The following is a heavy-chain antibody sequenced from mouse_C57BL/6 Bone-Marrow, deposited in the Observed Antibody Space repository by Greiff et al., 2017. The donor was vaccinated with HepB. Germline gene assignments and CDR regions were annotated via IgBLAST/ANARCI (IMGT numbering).Heavy chain of an antibody. V-gene: IGHV14-4*01. D-gene: IGHD2-5*01. CDR2: IDTENGDT. Sequence: EVKLMESGAELVRPGASVKLSCTASGFNIKDDYMHWVKQRPEQGLEWIGWIDTENGDTEYASKFQGKATITADTSSNTAYLQLSSLTSEDTAVYYCTTDSNYPFAYWGQGTLVTVSA. CDR3: TTDSNYPFAY. CDR1: GFNIKDDY. J-gene: IGHJ3*01.